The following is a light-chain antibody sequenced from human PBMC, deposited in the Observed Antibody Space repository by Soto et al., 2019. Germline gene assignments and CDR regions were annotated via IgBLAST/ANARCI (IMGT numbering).Light chain of an antibody. CDR2: DAS. Sequence: EVVLMHSPDTLSLKPGERAILSCRASHNFGSTYLAWYQQKPGQAPRLLISDASRRAPGIPDRFSGTGSRADFTLTISRLEPEDFAVYYCQQYGDSTRTFGQRTLLEVK. CDR1: HNFGSTY. V-gene: IGKV3-20*01. J-gene: IGKJ5*01. CDR3: QQYGDSTRT.